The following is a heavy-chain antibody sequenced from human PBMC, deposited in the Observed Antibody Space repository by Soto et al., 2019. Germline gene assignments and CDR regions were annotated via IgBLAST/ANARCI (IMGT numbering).Heavy chain of an antibody. J-gene: IGHJ2*01. CDR3: ARGGTIIWYFDL. D-gene: IGHD2-2*01. Sequence: GSLRLSCAASGFKFSDYYMTWIRQAPGKGLEWVSDISSSGRAIYYADSVKGRFTISRDNAKNSLYLQMSSLRAEDTAVYFCARGGTIIWYFDLWGRGTLVTVSS. CDR2: ISSSGRAI. CDR1: GFKFSDYY. V-gene: IGHV3-11*01.